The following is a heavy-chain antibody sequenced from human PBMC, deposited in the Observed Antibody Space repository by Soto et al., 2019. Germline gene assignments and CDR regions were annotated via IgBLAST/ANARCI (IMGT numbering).Heavy chain of an antibody. D-gene: IGHD6-19*01. Sequence: QVQLQESGPGLVKPSGTLSLTCAVSGGSISSSNWWSWVRQPPGKGLEWIGEIYHSGSTNYNPSLKSRVTMSVDKSKNQFSLKLSSVTAANTAVYYCARGVDSSGWYQTYDYWGQGTLVTVSS. CDR2: IYHSGST. J-gene: IGHJ4*02. CDR1: GGSISSSNW. V-gene: IGHV4-4*02. CDR3: ARGVDSSGWYQTYDY.